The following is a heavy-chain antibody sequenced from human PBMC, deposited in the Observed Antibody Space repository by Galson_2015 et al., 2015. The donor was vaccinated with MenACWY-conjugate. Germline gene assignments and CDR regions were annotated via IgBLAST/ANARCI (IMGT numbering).Heavy chain of an antibody. D-gene: IGHD6-19*01. Sequence: SVKVSCKASGYTFTGYYMHWVRQAPGQGLEWMGWINPNSGGTNYAQTFQGWVTMTRDTSISTAYMELSRLRSDDTAVYYCARDQQTIAVANYYYYGMDVWGQGTTVTVSS. CDR2: INPNSGGT. CDR3: ARDQQTIAVANYYYYGMDV. J-gene: IGHJ6*02. V-gene: IGHV1-2*04. CDR1: GYTFTGYY.